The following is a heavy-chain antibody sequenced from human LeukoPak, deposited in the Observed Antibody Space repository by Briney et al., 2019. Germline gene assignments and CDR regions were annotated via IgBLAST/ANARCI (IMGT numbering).Heavy chain of an antibody. D-gene: IGHD5-24*01. CDR2: IYYSGST. CDR3: ARDLGDGYPKGPYYYYMDV. CDR1: GGSISSYY. V-gene: IGHV4-59*01. Sequence: SETLSLTCTVSGGSISSYYWSWIRQPPGKGLEWIGYIYYSGSTNYNPSLKSRVTISVDTSKNQFSLKLSSVTAADTAVYYCARDLGDGYPKGPYYYYMDVWGKGTTVTVSS. J-gene: IGHJ6*03.